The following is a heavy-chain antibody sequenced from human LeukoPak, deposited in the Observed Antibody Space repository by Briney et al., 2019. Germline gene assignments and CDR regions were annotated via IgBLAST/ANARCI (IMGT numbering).Heavy chain of an antibody. D-gene: IGHD3-22*01. J-gene: IGHJ6*02. CDR3: ARHDRRLLYLGMDV. CDR1: GYNFAFYW. CDR2: IYLGDSNT. Sequence: GESLKISCQGSGYNFAFYWIAWVRQMPGKDLEWMGIIYLGDSNTKYSPSFQGQVTIYADKSINTAYLQWSSLKASDSALYYCARHDRRLLYLGMDVWGQGTTVTVSS. V-gene: IGHV5-51*01.